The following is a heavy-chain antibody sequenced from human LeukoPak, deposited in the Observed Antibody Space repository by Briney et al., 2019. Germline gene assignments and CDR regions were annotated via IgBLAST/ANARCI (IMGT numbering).Heavy chain of an antibody. CDR3: AKGYRYCSGCSCYGVNYYYYCMDV. D-gene: IGHD2-15*01. J-gene: IGHJ6*02. CDR1: GVTFSNYA. Sequence: GGSLRLSCAASGVTFSNYAMSWVRQAPGKGLEWVSTIIGSVGSAYYAHTVRGRFTISRDNSKNTLYPQMNSLRAEDTAVHYCAKGYRYCSGCSCYGVNYYYYCMDVWGQGTTVTVSS. V-gene: IGHV3-23*01. CDR2: IIGSVGSA.